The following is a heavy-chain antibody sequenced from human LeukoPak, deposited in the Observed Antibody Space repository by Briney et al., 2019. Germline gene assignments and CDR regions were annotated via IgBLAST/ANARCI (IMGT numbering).Heavy chain of an antibody. D-gene: IGHD6-13*01. CDR3: AKDLSSSWDLGLRYYFDY. CDR2: ISGSGGST. V-gene: IGHV3-23*01. Sequence: PGGSLRLSCAASGFTFSSYAMSWVRQAPGKGLEWVSAISGSGGSTYYADSVKGRFTISRDNSKNTLYLQMNSLRAEDTAVYYCAKDLSSSWDLGLRYYFDYWGQGTLVTVSS. CDR1: GFTFSSYA. J-gene: IGHJ4*02.